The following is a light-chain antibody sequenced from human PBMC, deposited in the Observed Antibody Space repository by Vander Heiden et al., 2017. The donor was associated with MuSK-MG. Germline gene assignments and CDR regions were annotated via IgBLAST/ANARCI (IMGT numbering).Light chain of an antibody. J-gene: IGKJ2*01. V-gene: IGKV3-15*01. Sequence: EIVMTQSPATLSVSPGERATLSCGASQSVSSNLAWYQQKPGQAPRLLIYDASTRATGVPARFSGSGSGTEFTLTIGRLQSEDFADYYCQQYIDRAPYTFGQGTKLEIK. CDR3: QQYIDRAPYT. CDR2: DAS. CDR1: QSVSSN.